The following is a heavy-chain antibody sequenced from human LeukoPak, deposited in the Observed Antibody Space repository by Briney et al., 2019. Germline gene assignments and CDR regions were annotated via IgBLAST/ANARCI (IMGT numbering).Heavy chain of an antibody. CDR2: IYTSGST. CDR1: GGSISSGSYY. Sequence: SETLSLTCTVSGGSISSGSYYWSWIRQPAGRGLEWIGRIYTSGSTNYNPSLKSRVTISVDTSKNQFSLKLSSVTAADTAVYYCARERVGILTGFDYWGQGTLVTVSS. CDR3: ARERVGILTGFDY. D-gene: IGHD3-9*01. V-gene: IGHV4-61*02. J-gene: IGHJ4*02.